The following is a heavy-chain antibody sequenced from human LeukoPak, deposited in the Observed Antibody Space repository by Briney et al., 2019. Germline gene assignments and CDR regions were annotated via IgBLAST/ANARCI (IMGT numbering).Heavy chain of an antibody. CDR3: ARDSPSMDTAMVTYAFDI. CDR2: IYYSGST. CDR1: GGSISSGGYY. D-gene: IGHD5-18*01. J-gene: IGHJ3*02. Sequence: SETLSLTCTVSGGSISSGGYYWSWIRQHPGKGLEWIGYIYYSGSTYYNPSLKSRVTISVDTSKNQFSLKLSSVTATDTAVYYCARDSPSMDTAMVTYAFDIWGQGTMVTVSS. V-gene: IGHV4-31*03.